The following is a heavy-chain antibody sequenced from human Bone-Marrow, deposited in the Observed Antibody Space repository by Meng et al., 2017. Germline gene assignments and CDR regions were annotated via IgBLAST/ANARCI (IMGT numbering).Heavy chain of an antibody. J-gene: IGHJ5*02. D-gene: IGHD2-15*01. Sequence: GESLKISCAASGFTVSSNEMSWVRQAPGKGLEWVSGINWNGGSTGYADSVKGRFTISRDNAKNSLYLQMNSLRAEDTAVYYCASGKGYCSGGSCRFDPWGKGTLVTVPQ. CDR3: ASGKGYCSGGSCRFDP. CDR1: GFTVSSNE. CDR2: INWNGGST. V-gene: IGHV3-20*04.